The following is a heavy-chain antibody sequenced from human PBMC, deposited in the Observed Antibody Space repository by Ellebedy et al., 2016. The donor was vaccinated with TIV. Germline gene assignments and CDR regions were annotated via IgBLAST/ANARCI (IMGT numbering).Heavy chain of an antibody. CDR3: ARFLGQESYGMDV. CDR2: IIPIFGTA. Sequence: AASVKVSCKASGGTFSSYAISWVRQAPGQGLEWMGGIIPIFGTANYAQKFQGRVTITADESTSTAYMELSSLRSEDTAVYYCARFLGQESYGMDVWGQGTTVTVSS. D-gene: IGHD3-16*01. J-gene: IGHJ6*02. CDR1: GGTFSSYA. V-gene: IGHV1-69*13.